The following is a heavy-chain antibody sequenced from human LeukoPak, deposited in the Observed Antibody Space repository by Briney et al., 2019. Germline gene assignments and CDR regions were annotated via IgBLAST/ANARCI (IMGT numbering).Heavy chain of an antibody. CDR3: ARGHRTTVTTAGHY. CDR2: INPNSGGT. J-gene: IGHJ4*02. Sequence: GASVKVSCKASGYTFTGYYMHWVRQAPGQGLEWMGWINPNSGGTNYAQKFQGRVTMTRNTSISTAYMELSRLRSDDTAVYYCARGHRTTVTTAGHYWGQGTLVTVSS. CDR1: GYTFTGYY. V-gene: IGHV1-2*02. D-gene: IGHD4-11*01.